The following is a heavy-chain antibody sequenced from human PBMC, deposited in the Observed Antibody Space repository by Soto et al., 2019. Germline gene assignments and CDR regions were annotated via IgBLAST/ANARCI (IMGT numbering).Heavy chain of an antibody. Sequence: QITLKESGPTLVKPTQTLTLTCTFSGFSLSTSGVGVGWIRQPPGKALEWLALIYWDDDKRYSPSLKSRLTITKDTSKNQVVLTMTNMDPVDTATYFCAHRGMVRGVILFDYWGQGTLVTVSS. V-gene: IGHV2-5*02. D-gene: IGHD3-10*01. CDR1: GFSLSTSGVG. J-gene: IGHJ4*02. CDR3: AHRGMVRGVILFDY. CDR2: IYWDDDK.